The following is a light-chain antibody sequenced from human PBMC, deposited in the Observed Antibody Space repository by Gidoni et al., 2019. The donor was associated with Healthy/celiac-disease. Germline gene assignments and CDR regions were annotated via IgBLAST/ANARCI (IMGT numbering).Light chain of an antibody. CDR2: VAS. J-gene: IGKJ1*01. CDR3: QQYGSSLPWT. Sequence: EVVLTQSPGTLSLSPGERATRSCRASQSVSSSYLAWYQQQPGQAPRLLIYVASSRATGIPARFSGRGSGTDFTLTLSRLEPEDFAVYYCQQYGSSLPWTFGQGTKVEIK. V-gene: IGKV3-20*01. CDR1: QSVSSSY.